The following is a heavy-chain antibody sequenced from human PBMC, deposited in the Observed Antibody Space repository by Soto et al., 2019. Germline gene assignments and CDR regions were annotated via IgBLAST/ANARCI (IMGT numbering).Heavy chain of an antibody. J-gene: IGHJ4*02. CDR2: ISSSGSTI. CDR3: ARDNLRGSYGDSLFDY. CDR1: GFTFSSYG. V-gene: IGHV3-48*04. D-gene: IGHD4-17*01. Sequence: GSLRLSCAASGFTFSSYGMHWVRQAPGKGLEWVSYISSSGSTIYYADSVKGRFTISRDNAKNSLYLQMNSLRAEDTAVYYCARDNLRGSYGDSLFDYWGQGTLVTVSS.